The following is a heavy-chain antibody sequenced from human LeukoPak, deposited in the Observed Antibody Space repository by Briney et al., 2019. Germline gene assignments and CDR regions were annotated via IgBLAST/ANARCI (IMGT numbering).Heavy chain of an antibody. CDR2: IFNSGST. D-gene: IGHD3-22*01. V-gene: IGHV4-39*07. CDR1: GGSISSSNYY. CDR3: ARGNSGYSDY. J-gene: IGHJ4*02. Sequence: KPSETLSLTCTVSGGSISSSNYYWGWIRQPPGKGLEWISYIFNSGSTYYNPSLKSRVTILVDTSKNQFSLKLSSVTAADTAVYYCARGNSGYSDYWGQGTLVTVSS.